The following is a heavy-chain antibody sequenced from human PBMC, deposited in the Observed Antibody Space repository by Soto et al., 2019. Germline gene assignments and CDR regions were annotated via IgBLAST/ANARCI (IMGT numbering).Heavy chain of an antibody. CDR2: IYYSGSR. Sequence: QVQLQESGPGLVKPSETLSLTCTVSGGSISNYYWSWIRQPPGKGLEWVGYIYYSGSRNYNPSLKRRVTISVDTSKNQFSLKLSSVTAADTAVYYCARDSPSSGYDYWGQGTLVIVSS. D-gene: IGHD3-22*01. CDR1: GGSISNYY. J-gene: IGHJ4*02. CDR3: ARDSPSSGYDY. V-gene: IGHV4-59*01.